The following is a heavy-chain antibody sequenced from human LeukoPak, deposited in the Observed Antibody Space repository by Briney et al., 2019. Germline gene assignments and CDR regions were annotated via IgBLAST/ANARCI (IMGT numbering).Heavy chain of an antibody. D-gene: IGHD1-26*01. CDR1: GFTVSSNY. J-gene: IGHJ5*02. Sequence: PGGSLRLSCAASGFTVSSNYMSWVRQAPGKGLEWVSVIYSGGSTYYADSVKGRFTISRDNSKNTLYLQMNSLRAEDTAVYYCASQPEELPVWFDPWGQGTLVTVSS. V-gene: IGHV3-53*01. CDR2: IYSGGST. CDR3: ASQPEELPVWFDP.